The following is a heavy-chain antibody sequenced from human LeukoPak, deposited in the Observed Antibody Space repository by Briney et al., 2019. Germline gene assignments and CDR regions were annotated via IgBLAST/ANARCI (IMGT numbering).Heavy chain of an antibody. Sequence: GASVKVSCKASGYTFTNCYMHWVRQAPGQGLEWMGIINPTGGSTSYAQNFQGGVIVTRDTSTSTVYMELSSLRSEDTAVYYCARDQGSGSRIFDYWGQGTLVTVSS. CDR2: INPTGGST. V-gene: IGHV1-46*01. CDR1: GYTFTNCY. CDR3: ARDQGSGSRIFDY. J-gene: IGHJ4*02. D-gene: IGHD6-19*01.